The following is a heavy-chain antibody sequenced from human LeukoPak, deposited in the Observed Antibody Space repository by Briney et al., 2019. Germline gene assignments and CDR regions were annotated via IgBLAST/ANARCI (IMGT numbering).Heavy chain of an antibody. CDR2: IEGDGSST. CDR1: GFTFRTYW. D-gene: IGHD6-13*01. J-gene: IGHJ4*02. CDR3: ARGSWSAAGTSIDY. V-gene: IGHV3-74*01. Sequence: GGSLRLSCAASGFTFRTYWMNWVRQAPGKGLVWVSRIEGDGSSTSYADSVKGRFTISRDNAANTLYLQMNSLRAEDTAVYYCARGSWSAAGTSIDYWGQGTLVTVSS.